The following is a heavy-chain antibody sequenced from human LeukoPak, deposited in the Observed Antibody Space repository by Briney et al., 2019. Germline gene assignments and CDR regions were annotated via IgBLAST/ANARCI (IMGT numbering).Heavy chain of an antibody. CDR3: GKDRSIETYYTFDH. V-gene: IGHV3-30*02. CDR1: GFTFSSYG. CDR2: IRHDGSNK. D-gene: IGHD1-26*01. Sequence: GGSLRLSCAASGFTFSSYGIHWVRQAPGKGLEWVAFIRHDGSNKYYADSVKGRFTVSRDNSNNRLYLQMSGLTAADTAVYYCGKDRSIETYYTFDHWGQGTLVTVSS. J-gene: IGHJ4*02.